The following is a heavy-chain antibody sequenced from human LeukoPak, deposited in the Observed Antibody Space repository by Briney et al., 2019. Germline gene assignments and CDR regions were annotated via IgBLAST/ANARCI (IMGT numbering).Heavy chain of an antibody. J-gene: IGHJ5*02. CDR3: ARLAGSGSYFGWFDP. Sequence: GESLKISCKGSGYSFTTYWIGWVRQMPGKGLEWMGIIYPGDSDTRYSPSFQGQVTISADKSINTAYLQWSSLKASDTAIYYCARLAGSGSYFGWFDPWGQGTLVTVSS. CDR1: GYSFTTYW. CDR2: IYPGDSDT. V-gene: IGHV5-51*01. D-gene: IGHD3-10*01.